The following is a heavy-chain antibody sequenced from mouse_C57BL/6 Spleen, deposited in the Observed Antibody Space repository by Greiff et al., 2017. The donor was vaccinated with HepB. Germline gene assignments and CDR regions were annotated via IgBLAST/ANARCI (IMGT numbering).Heavy chain of an antibody. J-gene: IGHJ1*03. D-gene: IGHD1-1*01. V-gene: IGHV1-19*01. CDR2: INPYNGGT. CDR3: APHYYGSYWYFDV. CDR1: GYTFTDYY. Sequence: EVQLQESGPVLVKPGASVKMSCKASGYTFTDYYMNWVKQSHGKSLEWIGVINPYNGGTSYNQKFKGKATLTVDKSSSTAYMELNSLTSEDSAVYYCAPHYYGSYWYFDVWGTGTTVTVSS.